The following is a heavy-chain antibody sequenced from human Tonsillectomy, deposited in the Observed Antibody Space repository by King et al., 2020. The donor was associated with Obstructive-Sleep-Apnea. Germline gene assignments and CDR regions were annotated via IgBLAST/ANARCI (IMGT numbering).Heavy chain of an antibody. CDR2: ISWNSDSI. D-gene: IGHD2-15*01. V-gene: IGHV3-9*01. J-gene: IGHJ4*02. CDR3: AKDTTPHVFYHFDY. CDR1: GFTFDDYA. Sequence: VQLVESGGGLVQPGRSLRLSCAASGFTFDDYAMHWVRQAPGKGLEWVSGISWNSDSINYADSVKGRFTISRDKDKNSLYLQMNSLRTEDTALYYCAKDTTPHVFYHFDYWGQGTLVTVSS.